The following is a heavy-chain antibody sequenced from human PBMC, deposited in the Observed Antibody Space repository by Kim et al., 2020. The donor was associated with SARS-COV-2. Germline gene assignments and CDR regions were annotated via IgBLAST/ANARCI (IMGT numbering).Heavy chain of an antibody. CDR3: ARGLSGGFDP. Sequence: ASVKVSCKASGYTFTRHSMHWVRQAPGQGLEWMGWINTGTGDSKCSQRFQARVTLYRDTSAATAYMELSSLTSEDTAIYYCARGLSGGFDPWGQGTLVTVPS. V-gene: IGHV1-3*04. D-gene: IGHD1-26*01. CDR1: GYTFTRHS. J-gene: IGHJ5*02. CDR2: INTGTGDS.